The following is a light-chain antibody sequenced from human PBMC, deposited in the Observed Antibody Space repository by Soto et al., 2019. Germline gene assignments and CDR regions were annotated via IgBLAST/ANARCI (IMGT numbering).Light chain of an antibody. Sequence: QSALTQPVSVSGSPGQSITISCTGTSSDVGSYNLVSWYQQHPGKAPKLMIYEVSKRPSGVSNRFSGSKSGNTASLTISGLQAEDEADYYCCSYAGSSTLWVFGGGTKLTVL. CDR3: CSYAGSSTLWV. V-gene: IGLV2-23*02. CDR2: EVS. CDR1: SSDVGSYNL. J-gene: IGLJ3*02.